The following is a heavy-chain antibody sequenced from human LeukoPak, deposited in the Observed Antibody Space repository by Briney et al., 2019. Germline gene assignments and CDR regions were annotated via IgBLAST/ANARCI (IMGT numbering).Heavy chain of an antibody. V-gene: IGHV4-59*08. J-gene: IGHJ6*04. CDR3: ARSSGKKRRGEGMDV. CDR1: GGSISSYY. CDR2: IYYSGST. Sequence: SETLSLTCTVSGGSISSYYWSWIRQPPGKGLEWIGYIYYSGSTNYNPSLKSRVTISVDTSKNQFSLKLSSVTAADTAVYFCARSSGKKRRGEGMDVWAKGTTVTVS. D-gene: IGHD3-10*01.